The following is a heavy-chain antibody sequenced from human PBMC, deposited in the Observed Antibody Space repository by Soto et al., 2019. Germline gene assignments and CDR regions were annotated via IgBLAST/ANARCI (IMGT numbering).Heavy chain of an antibody. D-gene: IGHD3-3*01. CDR3: ARVGVLFWEWLGSEG. J-gene: IGHJ4*02. Sequence: QVQLVQSGAEVKKPGSTVKVSCKASGGTFSSYAISWVRQAPGQGLEWMGGIIPIFGTANYALKFQGRVTITADESTSTSYMELSSLRSEYTAVYSWARVGVLFWEWLGSEGWGQGTLVTGSS. CDR1: GGTFSSYA. CDR2: IIPIFGTA. V-gene: IGHV1-69*12.